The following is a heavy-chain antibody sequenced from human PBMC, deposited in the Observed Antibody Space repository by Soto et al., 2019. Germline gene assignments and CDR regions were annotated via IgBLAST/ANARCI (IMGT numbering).Heavy chain of an antibody. Sequence: QLQVQESGPGLVKPSETLSLTCTVSGGSISTSSYYWGWIRQPPGKGLEWIGSIYYSGSTYYNPSLKGGVTISVDTSKNQFALKLSSVTAADTAVYYCARVGDGYNLVYWGQGTLVTVSS. CDR1: GGSISTSSYY. J-gene: IGHJ4*02. CDR2: IYYSGST. CDR3: ARVGDGYNLVY. D-gene: IGHD5-12*01. V-gene: IGHV4-39*01.